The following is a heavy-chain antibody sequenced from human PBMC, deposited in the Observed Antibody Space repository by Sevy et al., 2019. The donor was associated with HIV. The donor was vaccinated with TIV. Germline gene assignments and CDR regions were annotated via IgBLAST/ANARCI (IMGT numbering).Heavy chain of an antibody. J-gene: IGHJ4*02. D-gene: IGHD3-16*01. CDR2: KKQDGSEK. Sequence: GGSLRLSCAASGFTFSSYWMSWVRRAPGKGLEWVANKKQDGSEKNYVDSVKGRFTISRDNAKNSLYLQMNSLRADDTAVYYCARDGVMGSYWGQGTLVTVSS. CDR3: ARDGVMGSY. V-gene: IGHV3-7*01. CDR1: GFTFSSYW.